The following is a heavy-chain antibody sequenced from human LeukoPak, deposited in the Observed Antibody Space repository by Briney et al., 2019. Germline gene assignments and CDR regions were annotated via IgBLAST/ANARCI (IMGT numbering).Heavy chain of an antibody. D-gene: IGHD6-19*01. Sequence: GGSLRLSCAASGFTFSSYAMSWVRQAPGKGLEWVSAVSGSGGSTYYADSVKGRFTISRDNSKNTLYLQMNSLRAEDTAVYYCAKYTAYSTGWPSYWGQGTLVTVSS. CDR2: VSGSGGST. CDR3: AKYTAYSTGWPSY. CDR1: GFTFSSYA. V-gene: IGHV3-23*01. J-gene: IGHJ4*02.